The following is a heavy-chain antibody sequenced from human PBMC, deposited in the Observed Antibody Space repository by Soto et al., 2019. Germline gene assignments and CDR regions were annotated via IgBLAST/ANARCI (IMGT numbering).Heavy chain of an antibody. J-gene: IGHJ4*02. Sequence: QVQLVQSGAEVKKPGASVKVSCKASGYTFTSYGISWVRQAPGQGLEWMGWINPYNGNTNYAQKLQGRVTMTTDTSTNTAYMELRSVKSDDTAGYYCARDWVGIDYWGQGTLVTVSS. CDR2: INPYNGNT. CDR1: GYTFTSYG. CDR3: ARDWVGIDY. V-gene: IGHV1-18*01. D-gene: IGHD1-26*01.